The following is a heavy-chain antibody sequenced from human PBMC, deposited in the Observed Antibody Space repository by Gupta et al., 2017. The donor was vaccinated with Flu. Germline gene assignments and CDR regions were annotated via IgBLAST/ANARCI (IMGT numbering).Heavy chain of an antibody. CDR2: IIPIFVTA. CDR3: ATRGPCGGDCSVYYFDY. J-gene: IGHJ4*02. V-gene: IGHV1-69*01. D-gene: IGHD2-21*02. Sequence: QVQLVQSGAAVKKPGSSVKVSCKASGYMFSSYAISWVRQAPGQGLEWVGGIIPIFVTANYAQKFLGRVTITADESTSTAYMELTGLRSEDTALYYCATRGPCGGDCSVYYFDYWGQGTRVTVSS. CDR1: GYMFSSYA.